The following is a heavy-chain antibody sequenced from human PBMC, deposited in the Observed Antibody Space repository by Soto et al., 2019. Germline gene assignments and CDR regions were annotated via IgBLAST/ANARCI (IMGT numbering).Heavy chain of an antibody. CDR1: GYTFTSYD. V-gene: IGHV1-8*01. CDR3: ARGYGSYFDY. D-gene: IGHD3-10*01. J-gene: IGHJ4*02. Sequence: QVQMVQSGAEVKKPGASVKVSCKPSGYTFTSYDINWVRQDTGQGPEWMGWMNPNNGATGYAQKFQGRVTMTRDTSMTTAYMELSSLRSEDTAVYYCARGYGSYFDYWGQGSLVTVSS. CDR2: MNPNNGAT.